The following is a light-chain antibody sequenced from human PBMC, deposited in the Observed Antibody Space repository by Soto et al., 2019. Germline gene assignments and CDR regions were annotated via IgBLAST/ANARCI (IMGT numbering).Light chain of an antibody. CDR1: SSNIGAGYD. CDR3: QSYDSSLSAADVV. Sequence: QSVLTQPPSVSGAPGQRVTISCTGSSSNIGAGYDVHWYQQLPGTAPKLLIYGNSNRPSGVPDRFSGSKSGTSASLAITGLQAEGEADYYCQSYDSSLSAADVVFGGGTKLTVL. CDR2: GNS. J-gene: IGLJ2*01. V-gene: IGLV1-40*01.